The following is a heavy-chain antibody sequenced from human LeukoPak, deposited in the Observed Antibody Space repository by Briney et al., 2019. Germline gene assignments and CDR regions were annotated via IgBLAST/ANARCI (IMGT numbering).Heavy chain of an antibody. CDR1: GGTFSSYA. J-gene: IGHJ6*02. CDR3: AREGGVGATIANGYYYYGMDV. V-gene: IGHV1-69*13. D-gene: IGHD1-26*01. Sequence: ASVKVSCKASGGTFSSYAISWVRQAPGQGLEWMGGIIPIFGTANYAQKFQGRVTITADESTSTAYMELSSLRSEDTAVYYCAREGGVGATIANGYYYYGMDVWGQGTTVTVSS. CDR2: IIPIFGTA.